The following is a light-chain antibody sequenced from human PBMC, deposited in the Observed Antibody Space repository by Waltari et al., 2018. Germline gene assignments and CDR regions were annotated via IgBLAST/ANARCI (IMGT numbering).Light chain of an antibody. CDR1: SRDVGPYNL. J-gene: IGLJ2*01. Sequence: QSALTQPASVSGSPGQSITISCTGTSRDVGPYNLVSWYQQHPGKAPKLMIYEGTKRPSGVSNRFSGSKSGNTASLTISGLQAEDEAHYYCCSYAGGRPHVVFGGGTQLTVL. CDR3: CSYAGGRPHVV. V-gene: IGLV2-23*01. CDR2: EGT.